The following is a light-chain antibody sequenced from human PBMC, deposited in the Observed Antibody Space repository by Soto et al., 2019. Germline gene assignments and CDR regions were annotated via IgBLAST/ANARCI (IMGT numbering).Light chain of an antibody. CDR3: CSYAGTYTVL. CDR1: SSDVGGYNY. CDR2: EVS. J-gene: IGLJ2*01. V-gene: IGLV2-11*01. Sequence: QSALTQPRSVSGSPGQSVTISCTGTSSDVGGYNYVSWYQQHPGKAPKLMIYEVSKRPSGAPDRFSGSKSGNTASLTISGLQTEDDADYYCCSYAGTYTVLFGGGTKLTVL.